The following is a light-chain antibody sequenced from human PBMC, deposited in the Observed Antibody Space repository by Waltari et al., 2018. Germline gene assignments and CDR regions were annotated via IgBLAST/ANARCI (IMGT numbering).Light chain of an antibody. Sequence: EIVLTQSPATLALSPGERATLSCRASQSVSNFLAWYQQKPGQAPRLLIYHASKRATDIPDRFSGRGSGTDFTLTISSLEPGDSAVYYCQQRANWPPLTFGEGTRVEI. V-gene: IGKV3-11*01. J-gene: IGKJ4*01. CDR1: QSVSNF. CDR3: QQRANWPPLT. CDR2: HAS.